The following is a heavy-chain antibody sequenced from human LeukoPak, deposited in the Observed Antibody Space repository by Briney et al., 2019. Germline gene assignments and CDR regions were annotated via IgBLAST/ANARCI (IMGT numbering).Heavy chain of an antibody. CDR1: GFTFSSYS. J-gene: IGHJ6*03. Sequence: GGSLRLSCAASGFTFSSYSMNWVRQAPGKGLEWVSYISSSSTIYYADSVKGRFTISRDNAKNSLYLQMNSLRAEDTAVYYCAREDPYYYYMDVWGKGTTVTVS. CDR2: ISSSSTI. V-gene: IGHV3-48*04. CDR3: AREDPYYYYMDV.